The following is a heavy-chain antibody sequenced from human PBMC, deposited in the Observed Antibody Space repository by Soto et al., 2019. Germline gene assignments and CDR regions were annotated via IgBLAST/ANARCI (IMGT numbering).Heavy chain of an antibody. CDR1: GFTFSSYS. V-gene: IGHV3-21*01. CDR2: ISSSSSYI. Sequence: EVQLVESGGGLVKPGGSLRLSCAASGFTFSSYSMNWVRQAPGKGLEWVSSISSSSSYIYYADSVKGRFTISRDNAKNSLYLQMNGLRVEDTVGYYCGRDTYYYGSGSYSPWGQGALVAVSS. CDR3: GRDTYYYGSGSYSP. D-gene: IGHD3-10*01. J-gene: IGHJ5*02.